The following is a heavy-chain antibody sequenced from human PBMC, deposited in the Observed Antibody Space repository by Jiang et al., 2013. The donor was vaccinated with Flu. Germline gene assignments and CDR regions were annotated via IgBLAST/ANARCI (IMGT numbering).Heavy chain of an antibody. J-gene: IGHJ3*02. Sequence: SGAEVKKPGSWVKVSCNASGGSFSNYNISWVRQAPGQGLEWMGGIIPLFGTANYAHKFQGRVTITADKSTSTAYMELRSLRSEDTAVYYCARHRPSGGALDGSDIWGQGTMVTVSS. V-gene: IGHV1-69*06. D-gene: IGHD3-16*01. CDR2: IIPLFGTA. CDR1: GGSFSNYN. CDR3: ARHRPSGGALDGSDI.